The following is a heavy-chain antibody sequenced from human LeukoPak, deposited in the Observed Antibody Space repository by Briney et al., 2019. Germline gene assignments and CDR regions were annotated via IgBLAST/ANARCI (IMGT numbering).Heavy chain of an antibody. J-gene: IGHJ6*02. CDR3: ARFGIAAAVAYYYYGMDV. CDR2: MNHNRGNT. D-gene: IGHD6-13*01. CDR1: GYTLTSYV. V-gene: IGHV1-8*01. Sequence: AAVKVSCKAPGYTLTSYVINSVRQATGQGLEWMGWMNHNRGNTGYAQKCQGRVTMTRNTSISTAYMELSSLRSEDTAVYYCARFGIAAAVAYYYYGMDVWGQGTTVTVSS.